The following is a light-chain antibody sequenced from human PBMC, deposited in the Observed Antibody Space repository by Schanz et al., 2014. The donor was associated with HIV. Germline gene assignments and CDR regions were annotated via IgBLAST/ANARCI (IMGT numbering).Light chain of an antibody. V-gene: IGLV1-44*01. CDR3: AAWDDSLNGVV. J-gene: IGLJ2*01. CDR2: SNS. Sequence: QSVLTQPPSVSGAPGQRVTISCTGSSSNIRINTVNWYQQFPGTAPKLLIYSNSRRPSGVPDRFSGSKSGTSASLAISGLQSADEAEYYCAAWDDSLNGVVFGGGTKLTVL. CDR1: SSNIRINT.